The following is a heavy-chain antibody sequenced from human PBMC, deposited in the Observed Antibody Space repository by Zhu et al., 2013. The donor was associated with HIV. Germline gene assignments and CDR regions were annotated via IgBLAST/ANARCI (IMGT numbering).Heavy chain of an antibody. J-gene: IGHJ4*02. CDR2: ISTYNGYT. CDR1: GYMFNTYG. CDR3: ARDPDAAFDPVGVPAALKRIDY. V-gene: IGHV1-18*01. Sequence: QVQLVQSGPEVKKPGASVKVSCKTSGYMFNTYGISWVRQAPGQGLEWMGWISTYNGYTNYARELLGRVTMTIETSTATAYMDLRGLTSDDTAVYYCARDPDAAFDPVGVPAALKRIDYWGQGTLVTVSS. D-gene: IGHD2-2*01.